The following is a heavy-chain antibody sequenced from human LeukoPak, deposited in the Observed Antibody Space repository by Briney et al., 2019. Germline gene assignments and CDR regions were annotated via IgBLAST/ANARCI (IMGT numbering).Heavy chain of an antibody. V-gene: IGHV3-7*01. CDR2: IKQDGSET. D-gene: IGHD6-6*01. CDR3: AKDIYSSYRAEGAFDI. Sequence: GGSLRLSCVASRFTFSNYWMSWVRQAPGKGLEWVANIKQDGSETYYVDSVKGRFTISRDNAKNSLYLQMNSLRVEDTAVYYCAKDIYSSYRAEGAFDIWGQGTMVTVSS. CDR1: RFTFSNYW. J-gene: IGHJ3*02.